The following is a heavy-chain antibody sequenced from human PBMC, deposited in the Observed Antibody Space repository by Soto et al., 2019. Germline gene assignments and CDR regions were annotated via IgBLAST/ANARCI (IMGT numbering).Heavy chain of an antibody. Sequence: APVKVSCKPSGYTFTTYYIHWVRQPPGQGLEWVGWSNPTHGGINYAQKFQGRVTMTRDTAVNTSYIDLNRLNFDVSAIYYCVRGQSVLYLDLLGRGTKVTVSS. CDR1: GYTFTTYY. CDR2: SNPTHGGI. CDR3: VRGQSVLYLDL. D-gene: IGHD2-2*02. J-gene: IGHJ6*02. V-gene: IGHV1-2*02.